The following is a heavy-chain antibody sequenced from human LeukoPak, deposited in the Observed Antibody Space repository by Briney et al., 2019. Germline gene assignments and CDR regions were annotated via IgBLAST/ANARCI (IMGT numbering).Heavy chain of an antibody. CDR2: INSDGSST. Sequence: PGGSLRLSCAASGFTFSSYLMHWVRHAPGKGLLWVSRINSDGSSTSYADSVKGRFTISRDNAKNTLYLQMNSLRAEDTAVYYCARDVTATLDYWGQGTLVTVSS. CDR1: GFTFSSYL. V-gene: IGHV3-74*01. CDR3: ARDVTATLDY. D-gene: IGHD5-18*01. J-gene: IGHJ4*02.